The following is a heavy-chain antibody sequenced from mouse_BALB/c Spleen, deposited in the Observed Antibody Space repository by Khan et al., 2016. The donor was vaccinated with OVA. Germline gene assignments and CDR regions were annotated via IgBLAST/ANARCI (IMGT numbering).Heavy chain of an antibody. D-gene: IGHD1-1*01. Sequence: QVQLKESGPEVVRPGVSVKISCKGSGDTFRDYAMHWVKQSHAKSIEWIGVISTYNGTTSYNQKFKGKATMTVDKSSRPAYLELARLTSEDSAIYYCARGDFLLRLRCMDYWGQGTSVTVSS. V-gene: IGHV1S137*01. CDR3: ARGDFLLRLRCMDY. CDR1: GDTFRDYA. J-gene: IGHJ4*01. CDR2: ISTYNGTT.